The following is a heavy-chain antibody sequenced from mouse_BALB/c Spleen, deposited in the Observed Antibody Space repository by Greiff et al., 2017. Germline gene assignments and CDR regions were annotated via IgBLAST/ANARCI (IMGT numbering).Heavy chain of an antibody. CDR3: ARPPYYGNSYYAMDY. CDR1: GFDFSRYW. D-gene: IGHD2-10*01. J-gene: IGHJ4*01. V-gene: IGHV4-1*02. Sequence: EVKLVESGGGLVQPGGSLKLSCAASGFDFSRYWMSWVRQAPGKGLEWIGEINPDSSTINYTPSLKDKFIISRDNAKNTLYLQMSKVRSEDTALYYCARPPYYGNSYYAMDYWGQGTSVTVSS. CDR2: INPDSSTI.